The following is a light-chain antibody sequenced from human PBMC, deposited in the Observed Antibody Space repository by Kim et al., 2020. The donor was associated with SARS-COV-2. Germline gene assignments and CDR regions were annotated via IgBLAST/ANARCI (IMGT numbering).Light chain of an antibody. CDR3: QQYNNWPPWT. CDR2: GAS. V-gene: IGKV3-15*01. J-gene: IGKJ1*01. CDR1: QSVNNN. Sequence: EIVMTQSPATLSVSPGERATLSCRASQSVNNNLAWYQQKPGQAPRLLIYGASTRATGIPARFSGSGSGIEFTLTISSLQSEDFAVYYCQQYNNWPPWTFGQGTKVEI.